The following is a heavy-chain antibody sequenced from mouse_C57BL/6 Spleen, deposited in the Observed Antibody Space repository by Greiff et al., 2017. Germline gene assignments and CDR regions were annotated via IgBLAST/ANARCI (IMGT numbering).Heavy chain of an antibody. CDR1: GYTFTSYW. CDR2: IYPGSGST. CDR3: ARQVYYAKDSFDY. V-gene: IGHV1-55*01. D-gene: IGHD2-1*01. J-gene: IGHJ2*01. Sequence: QVQLQQPGAELVKPGASVKMSCKASGYTFTSYWITWVKQRPGQGLEWIGDIYPGSGSTNYNETFKSKATLTVDTSSSTAYMQLSSLTSEDSAVYYDARQVYYAKDSFDYWGQGTTRTGSS.